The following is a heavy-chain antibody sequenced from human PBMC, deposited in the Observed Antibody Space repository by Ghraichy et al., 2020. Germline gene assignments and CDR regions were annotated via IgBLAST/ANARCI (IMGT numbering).Heavy chain of an antibody. J-gene: IGHJ4*02. D-gene: IGHD6-13*01. CDR2: ISRNGDTT. Sequence: GSLRLSCSASGFTFRTHEMHWVRQAPGKGLEFVSAISRNGDTTYYSDSVKGRFTISRDNSKNTMSLQMSSLRDDDTAVYYCVKGADSNNWPKSEFWGQGTLVTVSS. CDR1: GFTFRTHE. V-gene: IGHV3-64D*06. CDR3: VKGADSNNWPKSEF.